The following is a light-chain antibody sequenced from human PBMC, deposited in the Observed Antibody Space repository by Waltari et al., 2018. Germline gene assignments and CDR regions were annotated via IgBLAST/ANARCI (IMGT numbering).Light chain of an antibody. CDR3: QHYLRLPVT. Sequence: EIVLTPSPGTLSLSPGDSAPLSCRTSQSFTRALAWYQQTPGQAPRLLIYGASNRATRIPDRFSGSGSGTDFSLTISSLEPEDFAVYYCQHYLRLPVTFGQGTKVEVK. CDR1: QSFTRA. J-gene: IGKJ1*01. CDR2: GAS. V-gene: IGKV3-20*01.